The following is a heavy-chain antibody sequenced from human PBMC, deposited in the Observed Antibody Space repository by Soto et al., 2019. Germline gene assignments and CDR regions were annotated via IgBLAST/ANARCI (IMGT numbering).Heavy chain of an antibody. CDR3: AKKGQGTYHLEY. J-gene: IGHJ4*02. CDR1: GFTFSSYG. CDR2: IRGSGGST. Sequence: EVQLLESGGGLVQPGGSLRLSCAASGFTFSSYGMSWVRQAPGKGLEWVSGIRGSGGSTYYADSVKGRFTISRDNSKNTLYLQMNSLRAEDTAVYYCAKKGQGTYHLEYWGQGTLVTVSS. D-gene: IGHD2-2*01. V-gene: IGHV3-23*01.